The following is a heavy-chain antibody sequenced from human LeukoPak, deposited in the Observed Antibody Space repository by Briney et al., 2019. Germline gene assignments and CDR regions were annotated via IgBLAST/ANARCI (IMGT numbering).Heavy chain of an antibody. CDR1: GGSISTTTYY. CDR2: IYNSVNT. V-gene: IGHV4-39*02. Sequence: SETLSLPCTVSGGSISTTTYYWAWIRQSPGKGLEWIGSIYNSVNTYYNPSLKSRVTISVDTSENHFSRKLSSVTAADTAVYYCASYSYDSSRYSELDDWGQGTLVTVSA. J-gene: IGHJ4*02. D-gene: IGHD3-22*01. CDR3: ASYSYDSSRYSELDD.